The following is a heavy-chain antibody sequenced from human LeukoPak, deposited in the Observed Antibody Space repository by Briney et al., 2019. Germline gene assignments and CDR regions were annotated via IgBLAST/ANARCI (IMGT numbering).Heavy chain of an antibody. Sequence: ASETLSLTCAVYGGSFSGYYWSWIRQPPGKGLEWIGEINHSGSTNYNPSLKSRVTISVDTSKNQFSLRLSSVTAADTAVYYCGRAPRGVPAALNYYYGMDVWGKGTTVTVSS. CDR2: INHSGST. D-gene: IGHD2-2*01. J-gene: IGHJ6*04. V-gene: IGHV4-34*01. CDR1: GGSFSGYY. CDR3: GRAPRGVPAALNYYYGMDV.